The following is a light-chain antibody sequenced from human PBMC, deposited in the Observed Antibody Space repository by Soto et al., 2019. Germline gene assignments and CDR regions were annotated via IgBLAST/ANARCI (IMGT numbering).Light chain of an antibody. CDR2: DNN. J-gene: IGLJ1*01. CDR1: SSNVGNNY. Sequence: QSVLTQPPSVSAAPGQKVTISCSGSSSNVGNNYVSWYQHLPGTAPKLLIYDNNKRASGIPDRFSDSKSGTSATLGITGLQTGDEADYYCGTWDSSLSAYVFGSGTQLTVL. V-gene: IGLV1-51*01. CDR3: GTWDSSLSAYV.